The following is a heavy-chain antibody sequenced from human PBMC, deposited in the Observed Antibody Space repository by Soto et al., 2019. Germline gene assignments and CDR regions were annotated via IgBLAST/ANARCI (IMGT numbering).Heavy chain of an antibody. D-gene: IGHD1-26*01. Sequence: GASVKVSCKASGYTFTGYYMYWVRQAPGQGLEWVGWINPNTSATNYAQKFQGRVTITADKSTSTAYMELSSLRSEDTAVYYCARDRRAYREGYYYYGMDVWGQGTTVTVSS. CDR1: GYTFTGYY. V-gene: IGHV1-2*02. CDR3: ARDRRAYREGYYYYGMDV. J-gene: IGHJ6*02. CDR2: INPNTSAT.